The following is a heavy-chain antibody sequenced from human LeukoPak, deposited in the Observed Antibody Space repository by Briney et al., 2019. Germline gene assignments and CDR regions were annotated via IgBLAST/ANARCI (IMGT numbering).Heavy chain of an antibody. CDR1: GYTFTSYG. CDR2: ISAYNGNT. V-gene: IGHV1-18*01. CDR3: ARDHSGYYYDSSGYYRFDY. J-gene: IGHJ4*02. Sequence: ASVKVSCKASGYTFTSYGISWVRQAPGQGLEWMGWISAYNGNTNYAQKLQGRVTMTTDTSTSTAYMEPRSLRSDDTAVYYCARDHSGYYYDSSGYYRFDYWGQGTLVTVSS. D-gene: IGHD3-22*01.